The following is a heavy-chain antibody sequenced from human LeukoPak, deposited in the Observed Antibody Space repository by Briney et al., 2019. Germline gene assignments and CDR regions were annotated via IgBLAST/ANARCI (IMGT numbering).Heavy chain of an antibody. V-gene: IGHV4-34*01. J-gene: IGHJ4*02. CDR2: ISHTGST. D-gene: IGHD6-6*01. Sequence: SETLSLTCTVYGGPFSGYFWTWIRQPPGKGLEWIGEISHTGSTNYNPSLKSRVTISVDTSKNQLSLKLNSMTAADTAVYYCARGDVAARLQTWGQGTLVTVSS. CDR1: GGPFSGYF. CDR3: ARGDVAARLQT.